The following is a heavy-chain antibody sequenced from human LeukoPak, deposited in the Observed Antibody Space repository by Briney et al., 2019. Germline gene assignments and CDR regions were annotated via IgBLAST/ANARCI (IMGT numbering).Heavy chain of an antibody. Sequence: ASVKVSCKTSGYTFIGHYIHWVRQAPGQGLEWMGWINPNSGGTNYAQKFQGRVTMTRDTSISTAYMELSRLRSDDTAVYYCARDPVAGTGMDVWGKGTTVTTSS. D-gene: IGHD6-19*01. CDR3: ARDPVAGTGMDV. J-gene: IGHJ6*04. CDR2: INPNSGGT. V-gene: IGHV1-2*02. CDR1: GYTFIGHY.